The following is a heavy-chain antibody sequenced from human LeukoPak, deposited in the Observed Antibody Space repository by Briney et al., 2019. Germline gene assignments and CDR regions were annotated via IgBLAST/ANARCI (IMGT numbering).Heavy chain of an antibody. CDR2: IIPIFGTA. CDR1: GGTFSSYA. D-gene: IGHD6-19*01. J-gene: IGHJ4*02. CDR3: ARAGATKTYSSGWYTYFDY. Sequence: SVKVSCKASGGTFSSYAISWVRQAPGQGLEWMGGIIPIFGTANYAQKFQDRVTITADESTSTAYMELSSLRSEDTAVYYCARAGATKTYSSGWYTYFDYWGQGTLVTVSS. V-gene: IGHV1-69*13.